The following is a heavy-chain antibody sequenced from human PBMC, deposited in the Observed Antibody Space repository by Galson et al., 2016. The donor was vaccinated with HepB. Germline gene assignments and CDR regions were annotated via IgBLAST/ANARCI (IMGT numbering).Heavy chain of an antibody. CDR3: AREGYLAGETGFEY. V-gene: IGHV6-1*01. J-gene: IGHJ4*02. Sequence: CAISGDSVSTNKAAWNWIRQSPSRGLEGRGRTYYRSQWYNDYGVSVKSRILVNPETSKNQFSLHLTSGTPEDTAVYYCAREGYLAGETGFEYWGQGTLVTVSS. CDR1: GDSVSTNKAA. D-gene: IGHD4-17*01. CDR2: TYYRSQWYN.